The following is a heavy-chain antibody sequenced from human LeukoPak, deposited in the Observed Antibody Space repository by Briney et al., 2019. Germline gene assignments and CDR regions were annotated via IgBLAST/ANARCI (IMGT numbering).Heavy chain of an antibody. D-gene: IGHD3-10*01. Sequence: GGSLRLSCAASGFTFSSYAMSWVRQAPGKGLEGVSAIGGSGGSTYYSDSVKGRFTISRDNSKNTLYLQMNSLRAEDTAVYYCARCRIGELSTFDYWGQGTLVTVSS. CDR2: IGGSGGST. CDR1: GFTFSSYA. J-gene: IGHJ4*02. V-gene: IGHV3-23*01. CDR3: ARCRIGELSTFDY.